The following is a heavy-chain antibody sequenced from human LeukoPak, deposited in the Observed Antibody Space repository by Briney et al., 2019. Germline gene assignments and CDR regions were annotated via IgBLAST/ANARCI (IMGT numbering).Heavy chain of an antibody. V-gene: IGHV3-30-3*01. CDR1: GFTFSSYA. CDR2: ISYDGSNK. Sequence: PGRSLRLSCAASGFTFSSYAMHWVRQAPGKGLEWVAVISYDGSNKYYADSVKGRFTISRDNSKNTLYLQMNSLRAEDTAVYYCAEMIDYWGQGTLVTVSS. CDR3: AEMIDY. J-gene: IGHJ4*02.